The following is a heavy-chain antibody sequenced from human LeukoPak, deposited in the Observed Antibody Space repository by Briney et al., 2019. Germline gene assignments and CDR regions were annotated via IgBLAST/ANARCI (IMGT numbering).Heavy chain of an antibody. CDR2: ISSSSNYI. D-gene: IGHD5-18*01. V-gene: IGHV3-21*01. CDR1: GITFSSYS. J-gene: IGHJ4*02. CDR3: ARDLSGVTGYTYGRGIDY. Sequence: PGGSLRLSCAASGITFSSYSMNWVRQAPGKGLEWVSSISSSSNYIYYADSVKGRFTISRDNAKNSLYLQMNSLRAEDTAVYYCARDLSGVTGYTYGRGIDYWGQGTLVTVSS.